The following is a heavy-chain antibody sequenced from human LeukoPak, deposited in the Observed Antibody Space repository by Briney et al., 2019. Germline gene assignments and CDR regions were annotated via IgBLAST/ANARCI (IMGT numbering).Heavy chain of an antibody. CDR3: ARGLRTYYDILTGYCLLDY. J-gene: IGHJ4*02. CDR2: INAGNGNT. V-gene: IGHV1-3*01. D-gene: IGHD3-9*01. CDR1: GYTFTSYA. Sequence: VASVKVSCKASGYTFTSYAMHWVRQAPGQRLEWMGWINAGNGNTKYSQKFQGRVTITRDTSASTAYMELSSLRSEDTAVYYCARGLRTYYDILTGYCLLDYWGQGTLVTVSS.